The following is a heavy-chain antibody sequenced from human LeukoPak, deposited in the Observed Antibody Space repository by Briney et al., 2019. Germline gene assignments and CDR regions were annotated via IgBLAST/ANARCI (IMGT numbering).Heavy chain of an antibody. CDR2: IYTSGST. CDR3: ACSTEYSSSFGPHFGYYYYYMDV. J-gene: IGHJ6*03. CDR1: GGSISSYY. D-gene: IGHD6-6*01. V-gene: IGHV4-4*09. Sequence: SETLSLTCTVSGGSISSYYWSWIRQPPGKGLEWIGYIYTSGSTNYNPSLKSRVTISVDMSKNQFSLKLSSVTAADTAVYYCACSTEYSSSFGPHFGYYYYYMDVWGKGTTVTVSS.